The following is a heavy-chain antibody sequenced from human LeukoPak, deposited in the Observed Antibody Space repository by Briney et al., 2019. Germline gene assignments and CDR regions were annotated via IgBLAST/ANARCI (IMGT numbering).Heavy chain of an antibody. J-gene: IGHJ4*02. CDR2: ISSNGDST. CDR3: VKGSCSSASCQFDY. CDR1: GFTFSTFA. D-gene: IGHD2-2*01. Sequence: GGSLRLSFSASGFTFSTFAMHWVRKAPGKGLKYVSAISSNGDSTYYADSVKGRFTISRDNSKNTLYLQMSSLRAEDTAVYYCVKGSCSSASCQFDYWGQGTRVTVSS. V-gene: IGHV3-64D*09.